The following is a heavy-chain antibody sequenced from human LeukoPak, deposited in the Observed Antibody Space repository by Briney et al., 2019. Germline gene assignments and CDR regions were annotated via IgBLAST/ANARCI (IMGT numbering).Heavy chain of an antibody. CDR2: INPDSGGT. CDR3: ARDMGAHDAFDI. D-gene: IGHD1-26*01. J-gene: IGHJ3*02. Sequence: ASVKVSCKASGYTFTGYYMHWVRQAPGQGPEWMGRINPDSGGTHYPQKFQGRVTMTRDTSISTAYMELTRLNYGDTAVYYCARDMGAHDAFDIWGQGTLVTVSS. V-gene: IGHV1-2*06. CDR1: GYTFTGYY.